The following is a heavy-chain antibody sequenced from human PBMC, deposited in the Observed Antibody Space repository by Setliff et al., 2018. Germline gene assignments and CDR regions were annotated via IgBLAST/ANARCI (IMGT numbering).Heavy chain of an antibody. CDR3: AKLPSGYPYNWFDP. CDR2: IGGGDGTT. D-gene: IGHD3-22*01. Sequence: GGSLRLSCADSGFAFRTYAVSWIRQAPGKGLEWVSDIGGGDGTTYYADSVKGRFTISRDNSKNTLYLQMNSLRAEDTAVYYCAKLPSGYPYNWFDPWGQGTLVTVSS. J-gene: IGHJ5*02. V-gene: IGHV3-23*01. CDR1: GFAFRTYA.